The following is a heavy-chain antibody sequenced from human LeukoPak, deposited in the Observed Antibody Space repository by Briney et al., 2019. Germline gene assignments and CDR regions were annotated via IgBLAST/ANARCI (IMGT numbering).Heavy chain of an antibody. J-gene: IGHJ3*02. V-gene: IGHV1-46*01. D-gene: IGHD4-17*01. CDR3: ARGLGDYGDITRRRPSAYDI. CDR1: GYTFTSYY. CDR2: INPSGGST. Sequence: ASVTVSCKASGYTFTSYYMHWVRQAPGQGLEWMGIINPSGGSTSYAQKFQGRVTMTRDTSTSTVYMELSSLRSEDTAVYYCARGLGDYGDITRRRPSAYDIWGRGTMVTVSS.